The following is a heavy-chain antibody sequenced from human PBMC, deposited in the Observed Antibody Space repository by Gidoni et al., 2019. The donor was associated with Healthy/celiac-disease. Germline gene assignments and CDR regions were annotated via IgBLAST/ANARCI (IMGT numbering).Heavy chain of an antibody. CDR1: GFSLSTSGVG. CDR3: AHRGGEGSSTFGDY. Sequence: ITLTESGPTLVKPTQTLTVTCTFSGFSLSTSGVGVGWLRQPPGKALEWLALIYWNDDKRYSPSLKSRLTITKDTSKNQVVLTMTNMDPVDTATYYCAHRGGEGSSTFGDYWGQGTLVTVSS. D-gene: IGHD2-2*01. V-gene: IGHV2-5*01. J-gene: IGHJ4*02. CDR2: IYWNDDK.